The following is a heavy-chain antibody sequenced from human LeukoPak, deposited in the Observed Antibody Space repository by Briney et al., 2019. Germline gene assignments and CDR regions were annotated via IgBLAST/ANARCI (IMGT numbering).Heavy chain of an antibody. CDR1: GSSISSYY. Sequence: PSETLSLTCTVSGSSISSYYWSWIRQPAGKGLEWIGRIYTSGSTNYNPSLKSRVTMSVDTSKNQFSLKLSSVTAADTAVYYCARDWAGEGYYYYYYMDVWGKGTTVTVSS. J-gene: IGHJ6*03. CDR2: IYTSGST. V-gene: IGHV4-4*07. D-gene: IGHD6-19*01. CDR3: ARDWAGEGYYYYYYMDV.